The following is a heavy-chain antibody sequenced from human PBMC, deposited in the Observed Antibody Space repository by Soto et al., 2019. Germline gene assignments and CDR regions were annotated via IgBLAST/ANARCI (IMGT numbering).Heavy chain of an antibody. D-gene: IGHD3-22*01. CDR2: ISYDGSNK. V-gene: IGHV3-30*03. CDR1: GFTFSSYG. J-gene: IGHJ3*02. CDR3: FPWGYYDSSI. Sequence: QVQLVESGGGVVQPGRSLRLSCAASGFTFSSYGMHWVRQAPGKGLEWVAVISYDGSNKYYADSVKGRFTISRDNSKNTLYLQMNSLRAEDTAVYYCFPWGYYDSSIWCQGTMVTVSS.